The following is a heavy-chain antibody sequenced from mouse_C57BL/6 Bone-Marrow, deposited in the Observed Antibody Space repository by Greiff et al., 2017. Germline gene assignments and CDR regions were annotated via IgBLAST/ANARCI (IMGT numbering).Heavy chain of an antibody. CDR2: INPGSGST. J-gene: IGHJ2*01. CDR1: GYAFTNYL. CDR3: ARDYDYGFDY. Sequence: QVQLQQSGAELVRPGTSVKVSCKASGYAFTNYLIEWVKQRPGQGLEWIGVINPGSGSTNYNEKFKSKATLTVDTSSSTAYLQLSSLTSEDSAVYYCARDYDYGFDYWGQGTTLTVSS. D-gene: IGHD2-4*01. V-gene: IGHV1-54*01.